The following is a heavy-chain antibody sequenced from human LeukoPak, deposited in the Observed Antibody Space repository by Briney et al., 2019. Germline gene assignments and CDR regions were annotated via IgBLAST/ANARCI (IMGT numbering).Heavy chain of an antibody. V-gene: IGHV1-18*01. J-gene: IGHJ4*02. Sequence: GASVTVSFTASGYTFTIYGISWVRQAPGQGLGWMGWISAYNGNTNYAQKLQGRVTMTTDTSTSTAYMELRSLTADDTAVYYCARVPRMGYDILTVYYNPLDYWGQGTLVTVSS. CDR2: ISAYNGNT. CDR3: ARVPRMGYDILTVYYNPLDY. CDR1: GYTFTIYG. D-gene: IGHD3-9*01.